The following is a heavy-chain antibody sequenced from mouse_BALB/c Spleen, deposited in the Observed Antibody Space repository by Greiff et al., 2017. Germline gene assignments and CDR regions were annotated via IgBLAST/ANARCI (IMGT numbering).Heavy chain of an antibody. J-gene: IGHJ4*01. D-gene: IGHD2-3*01. V-gene: IGHV5-17*02. CDR2: ISSGSSTI. Sequence: EVMLVESGGGLVQPGGSRKLSCAASGFTFSSFGMHWVRQAPEKGLEWVAYISSGSSTIYYADTVKGRFTISRDNPKNTLFLQMTSLRSEDTAMYYCARFYDGYYAMDYWGQGTSVTVSS. CDR3: ARFYDGYYAMDY. CDR1: GFTFSSFG.